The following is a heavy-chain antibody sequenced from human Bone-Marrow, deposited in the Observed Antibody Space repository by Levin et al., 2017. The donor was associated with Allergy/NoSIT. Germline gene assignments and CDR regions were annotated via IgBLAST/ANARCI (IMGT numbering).Heavy chain of an antibody. J-gene: IGHJ4*02. CDR2: ISSSSSTI. Sequence: GGSLRLSCAASGFTFSSYSMNWVRQAPGKGLEWVSYISSSSSTIYYADSVKGRFTISRDNAKNSLYLQMNSLRAEDTAVYYCARDYGDYWGIFDYWGQGTLVTVSS. D-gene: IGHD4-17*01. CDR3: ARDYGDYWGIFDY. CDR1: GFTFSSYS. V-gene: IGHV3-48*01.